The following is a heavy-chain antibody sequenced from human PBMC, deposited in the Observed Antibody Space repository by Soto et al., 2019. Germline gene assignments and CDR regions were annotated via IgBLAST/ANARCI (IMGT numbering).Heavy chain of an antibody. D-gene: IGHD3-10*01. V-gene: IGHV4-34*01. CDR1: GGSFSGYY. Sequence: SETLSLTCAVYGGSFSGYYWNWISQHPGKGLEWIGEINHSRSTNYNPSLKSRVTISVDTSKNQFSLKLSSVTAADTAVYYCARGAYYYGSGNLVRPGGAFAIWGQGSMVPVSS. J-gene: IGHJ3*02. CDR3: ARGAYYYGSGNLVRPGGAFAI. CDR2: INHSRST.